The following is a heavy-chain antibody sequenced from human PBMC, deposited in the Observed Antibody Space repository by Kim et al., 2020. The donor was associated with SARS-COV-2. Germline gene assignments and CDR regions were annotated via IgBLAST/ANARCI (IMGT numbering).Heavy chain of an antibody. CDR3: AGHLGHSGAYPALDY. J-gene: IGHJ4*02. Sequence: SETLSLTCGVYGGSFSAYYWSWIRQPPGKGLEFIGEINHSGSTNYNPSLKSRVTISVDTSKNQFSLKLSSVTAADTAVYYCAGHLGHSGAYPALDYWGQGTLVTVSS. CDR1: GGSFSAYY. D-gene: IGHD2-15*01. CDR2: INHSGST. V-gene: IGHV4-34*01.